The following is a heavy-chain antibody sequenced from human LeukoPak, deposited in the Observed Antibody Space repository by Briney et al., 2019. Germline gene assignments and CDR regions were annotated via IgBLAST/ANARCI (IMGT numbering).Heavy chain of an antibody. J-gene: IGHJ5*02. V-gene: IGHV4-39*01. CDR3: ARLLGYYDSSGYHNWFDP. CDR1: GGSNSSSSYY. CDR2: IYYSGST. Sequence: SETLSLTCTVSGGSNSSSSYYWGWIRQPPGKGLEWIGSIYYSGSTYYNPSLKSRVTISVDASKNQFSLKLSSVTAADTAVYYCARLLGYYDSSGYHNWFDPWGQGTLVTVSS. D-gene: IGHD3-22*01.